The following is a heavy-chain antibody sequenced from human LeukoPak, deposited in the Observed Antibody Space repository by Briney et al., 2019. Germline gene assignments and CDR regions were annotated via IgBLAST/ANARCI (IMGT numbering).Heavy chain of an antibody. V-gene: IGHV3-33*01. Sequence: GGSLRLSCAASGFTFSSYGMHWVRQAPGKGPEWVAVIWYDGSNKYYADSVKGRFTISRDNSKNTLYLQMNSLRAEDTAVYYCARDARGDYYDSSGYSDDVFDYWGQGSLVTVSS. J-gene: IGHJ4*02. D-gene: IGHD3-22*01. CDR1: GFTFSSYG. CDR3: ARDARGDYYDSSGYSDDVFDY. CDR2: IWYDGSNK.